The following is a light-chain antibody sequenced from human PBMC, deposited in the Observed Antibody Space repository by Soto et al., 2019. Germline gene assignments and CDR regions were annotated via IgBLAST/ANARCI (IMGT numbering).Light chain of an antibody. CDR2: DVS. CDR1: SSDVGDYNY. CDR3: SSYTSSSTL. J-gene: IGLJ1*01. Sequence: QSALTQPASVSGSPGQSITISCTGTSSDVGDYNYVSWYQQHPGKAPKLMLYDVSNRPSGISNRFSGSKSGNTASLTISGLQAEHESDYYCSSYTSSSTLFGTGTKVTVL. V-gene: IGLV2-14*01.